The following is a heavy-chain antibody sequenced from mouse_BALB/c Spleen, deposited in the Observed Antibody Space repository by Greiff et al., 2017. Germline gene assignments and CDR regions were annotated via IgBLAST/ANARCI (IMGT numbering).Heavy chain of an antibody. CDR3: ARSRLTGTLYYAMDY. CDR2: ISSGSSTI. D-gene: IGHD4-1*01. J-gene: IGHJ4*01. Sequence: EVQLQESGGGLVQPGGSRKLSCAASGFTFSSFGMHWVRQAPEKGLEWVAYISSGSSTIYYADTVKGRFTISRDNPKNTLFLQMTSLRSEDTAMYYCARSRLTGTLYYAMDYWGQGTSVTVSS. CDR1: GFTFSSFG. V-gene: IGHV5-17*02.